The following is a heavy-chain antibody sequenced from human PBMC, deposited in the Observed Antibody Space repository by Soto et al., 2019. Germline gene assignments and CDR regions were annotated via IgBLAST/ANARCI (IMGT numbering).Heavy chain of an antibody. D-gene: IGHD1-26*01. Sequence: QVQLLESGPGLVKPSETLSLTCTVSGGSISSYYWSWIRQPPGKGLEWIGYIYYSGSTNYNPSLKSRVTISVDTSKNQFSLKLSSVTAADTAVYYCARRWGGSLDYWGQGTLVTVSS. CDR1: GGSISSYY. V-gene: IGHV4-59*08. CDR2: IYYSGST. J-gene: IGHJ4*02. CDR3: ARRWGGSLDY.